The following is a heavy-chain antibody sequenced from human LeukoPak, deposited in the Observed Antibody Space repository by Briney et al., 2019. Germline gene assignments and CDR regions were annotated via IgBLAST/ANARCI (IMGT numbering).Heavy chain of an antibody. CDR2: IYYSGST. CDR3: ASEGLAVAGNFLY. Sequence: SETLSLTCTVSGGSISSYYWSWIRQPPGKGLEWIGYIYYSGSTNYNPSLKSRVTISVDTSKIQFSLKLSSVTAADTAVYYCASEGLAVAGNFLYWGQGALVTVSS. J-gene: IGHJ4*02. V-gene: IGHV4-59*08. CDR1: GGSISSYY. D-gene: IGHD6-19*01.